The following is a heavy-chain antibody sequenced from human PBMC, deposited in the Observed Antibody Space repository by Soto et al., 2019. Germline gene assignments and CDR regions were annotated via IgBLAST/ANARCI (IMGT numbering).Heavy chain of an antibody. CDR2: IIPIFGTA. CDR1: GGTFSSYA. D-gene: IGHD2-2*01. V-gene: IGHV1-69*12. Sequence: QVQLVQSGAEVKKPGSSVKVSCKASGGTFSSYAISWVRQAPGQGLEWMGGIIPIFGTANYAHKFPGRVTITADESTSTANKELSSLRSEDTAVYYCARHVPAAGYYYGMDVWGQGTTVTVSS. CDR3: ARHVPAAGYYYGMDV. J-gene: IGHJ6*02.